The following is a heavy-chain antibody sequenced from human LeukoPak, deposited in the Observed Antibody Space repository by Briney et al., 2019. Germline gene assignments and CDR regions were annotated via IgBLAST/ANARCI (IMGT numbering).Heavy chain of an antibody. D-gene: IGHD6-19*01. CDR1: GYTFTSYG. CDR2: ISAYNGNT. CDR3: ARANPRIAVAGQPWFDP. Sequence: ASVKVSCKASGYTFTSYGISWVRQAPGQGLEWMGWISAYNGNTNYAQKLQGRVTMTRDTSTSTVYMELSSLRSEDTAVYYCARANPRIAVAGQPWFDPWGQGTLVTVSS. V-gene: IGHV1-18*01. J-gene: IGHJ5*02.